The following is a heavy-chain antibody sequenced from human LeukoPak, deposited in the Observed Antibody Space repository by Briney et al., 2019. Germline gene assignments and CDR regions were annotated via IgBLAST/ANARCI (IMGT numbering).Heavy chain of an antibody. J-gene: IGHJ4*02. Sequence: SQTLSLTCTVSGGSISSGSYYWSWIRQPAGKGLEWIGRIYTSGSTNYNPSLKSRVTILVDTSKNQFSLKLSSVTAAVTAVYYCASRIIAARVDYWGQGTLVTVSS. CDR2: IYTSGST. CDR3: ASRIIAARVDY. CDR1: GGSISSGSYY. V-gene: IGHV4-61*02. D-gene: IGHD6-13*01.